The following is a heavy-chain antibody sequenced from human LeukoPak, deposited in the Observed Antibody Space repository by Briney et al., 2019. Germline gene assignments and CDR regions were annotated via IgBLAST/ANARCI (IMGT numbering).Heavy chain of an antibody. CDR2: INPRGGST. CDR3: ARGGDVDYYYMDV. D-gene: IGHD2-21*02. CDR1: GYTSTNYG. J-gene: IGHJ6*03. V-gene: IGHV1-46*01. Sequence: ASVKVSCKASGYTSTNYGISWVRHAPGQGLEWMGIINPRGGSTSYTQKFQGRVTMTRDTSTSTVYMELSSLRSEDTAVYYCARGGDVDYYYMDVWGKGTTVTVSS.